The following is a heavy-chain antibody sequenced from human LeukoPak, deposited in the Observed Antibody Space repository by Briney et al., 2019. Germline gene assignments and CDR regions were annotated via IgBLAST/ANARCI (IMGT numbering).Heavy chain of an antibody. CDR1: GYTFTSYY. J-gene: IGHJ6*03. Sequence: ASVKVSCKASGYTFTSYYMHWVRQAPGQGLEWMGIINPSGGSTTYAQKFQGRVTMTRDTSTSTVYMVLSSLRSEDTAVYYCARDRNAYYYYYYMDVWGKGTTVTVSS. CDR2: INPSGGST. CDR3: ARDRNAYYYYYYMDV. V-gene: IGHV1-46*01.